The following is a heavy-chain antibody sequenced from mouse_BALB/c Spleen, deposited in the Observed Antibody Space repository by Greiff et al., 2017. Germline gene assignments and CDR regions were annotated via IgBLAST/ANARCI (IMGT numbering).Heavy chain of an antibody. D-gene: IGHD1-1*01. CDR3: ARFTTVGFDY. J-gene: IGHJ2*01. Sequence: VQLQQSGAELAKPGASVKMSCKASGYTFTSYWMHWVKQRPGQGLEWIGYVNPSTGYTEYNQKFKDKATLTADKSSSTAYMQLSSLTSEDSAVYYCARFTTVGFDYWGQGTTLTVSS. V-gene: IGHV1-7*01. CDR1: GYTFTSYW. CDR2: VNPSTGYT.